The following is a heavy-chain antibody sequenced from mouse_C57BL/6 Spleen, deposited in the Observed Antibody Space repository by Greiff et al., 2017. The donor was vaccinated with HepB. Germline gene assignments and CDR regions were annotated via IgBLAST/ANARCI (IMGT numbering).Heavy chain of an antibody. CDR2: IYPSDSET. CDR1: GYTFTSYW. D-gene: IGHD1-1*01. CDR3: ARKAYGSRNFDY. V-gene: IGHV1-61*01. Sequence: VQLQQPGAELVRPGSSVKLSCKASGYTFTSYWMDWVKQRPGQGLEWIGNIYPSDSETHYNQKFKDKATLTVDKSSSTAYMQLSSLTSEDSAVYYCARKAYGSRNFDYWGQGTTLTVSS. J-gene: IGHJ2*01.